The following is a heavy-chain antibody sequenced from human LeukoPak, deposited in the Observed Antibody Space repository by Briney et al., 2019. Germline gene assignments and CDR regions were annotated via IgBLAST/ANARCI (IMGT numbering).Heavy chain of an antibody. CDR3: ARGIVVVVGASDHFDY. Sequence: GGSLRLSCVASGFTFITYWMNWVRQAPGKGLERWGTISPDGSDKYYVDSVKGRFTISRDNAKTSLYLQINSLRADDTALYFCARGIVVVVGASDHFDYWGQGTLITVSS. V-gene: IGHV3-7*01. CDR1: GFTFITYW. J-gene: IGHJ4*02. D-gene: IGHD2-15*01. CDR2: ISPDGSDK.